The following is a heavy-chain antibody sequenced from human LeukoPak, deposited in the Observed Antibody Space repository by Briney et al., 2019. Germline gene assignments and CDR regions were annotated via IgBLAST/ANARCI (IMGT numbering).Heavy chain of an antibody. Sequence: SETLSLTCTVSGGSISSYYWSWIRQPAGKGLEWIGRIYTSGSTNYNPSLKSRVTMSVDTSKNQFSLKLSSVTAADTAVYYCARLDYVWGSYRNYYFDYWGQGTLVTVSS. V-gene: IGHV4-4*07. D-gene: IGHD3-16*02. CDR2: IYTSGST. J-gene: IGHJ4*02. CDR3: ARLDYVWGSYRNYYFDY. CDR1: GGSISSYY.